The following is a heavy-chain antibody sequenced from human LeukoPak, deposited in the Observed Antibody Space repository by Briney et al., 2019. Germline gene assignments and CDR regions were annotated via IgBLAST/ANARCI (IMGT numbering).Heavy chain of an antibody. Sequence: GGSLRLSCAASGFTFSSYAMSWVRQAPGKGLEWVSAISGSGGSTYYADSVKGRFTISRDNSKITLYLQMNSLRAEDTAVYYCASPARDPVAGKAFDIWGQGTMVTVSS. CDR2: ISGSGGST. CDR3: ASPARDPVAGKAFDI. D-gene: IGHD6-19*01. CDR1: GFTFSSYA. V-gene: IGHV3-23*01. J-gene: IGHJ3*02.